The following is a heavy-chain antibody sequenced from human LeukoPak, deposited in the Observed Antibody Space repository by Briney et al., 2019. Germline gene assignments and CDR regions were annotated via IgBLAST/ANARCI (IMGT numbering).Heavy chain of an antibody. D-gene: IGHD2-21*02. CDR2: INPNSGGT. Sequence: ASVKVSCKASGYTFTGYYMHWVRQAPGQGLEWMGWINPNSGGTNYAQKFQGWVTMTRDTSTSTVYMELSSLRSEDTAVYYCARELPYIVVVTYRASDYNPRFDPWGQGTLVTVSS. J-gene: IGHJ5*02. CDR3: ARELPYIVVVTYRASDYNPRFDP. CDR1: GYTFTGYY. V-gene: IGHV1-2*04.